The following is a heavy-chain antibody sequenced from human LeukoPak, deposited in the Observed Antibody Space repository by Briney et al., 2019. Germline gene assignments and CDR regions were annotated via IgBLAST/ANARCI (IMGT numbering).Heavy chain of an antibody. Sequence: GGSLRLSCAASGFTFSSYAMSWVRQAPGKGLEWVAVISYDGSNKYYADSVKGRFTISRDNSKNTLYLQMNSLRAEDTAVYYCAKDDSSGYYRPFVDYWGQGTLVTVSS. CDR1: GFTFSSYA. J-gene: IGHJ4*02. V-gene: IGHV3-30*18. CDR2: ISYDGSNK. CDR3: AKDDSSGYYRPFVDY. D-gene: IGHD3-22*01.